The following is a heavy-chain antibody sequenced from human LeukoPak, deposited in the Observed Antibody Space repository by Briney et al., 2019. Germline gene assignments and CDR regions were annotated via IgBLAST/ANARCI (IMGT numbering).Heavy chain of an antibody. D-gene: IGHD3-16*01. J-gene: IGHJ4*02. Sequence: ASVKVSCKASGYTFTGYYMHWVRQAPGQGLEWMGWVNPNSGDTKYAQKFQGRVTMTRDTSISTAYMELSRLRSDDTAVYYCAREEAMITFGGADYWGQGTLVTVSS. V-gene: IGHV1-2*02. CDR1: GYTFTGYY. CDR3: AREEAMITFGGADY. CDR2: VNPNSGDT.